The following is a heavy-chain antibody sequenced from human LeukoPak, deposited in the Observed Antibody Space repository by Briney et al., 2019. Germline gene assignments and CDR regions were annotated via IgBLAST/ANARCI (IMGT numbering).Heavy chain of an antibody. CDR2: VGGSGGST. CDR1: GGSFSGYY. J-gene: IGHJ6*03. CDR3: AREPEGLYCSGGSCYYYYYMDV. V-gene: IGHV3-23*01. Sequence: ETLSLTCAVYGGSFSGYYWSWVRQAPGKGLEWVSGVGGSGGSTYYADSVKGRFTISRDNSKNTLYLQMNSLRAEDTAVYYCAREPEGLYCSGGSCYYYYYMDVWGKGTTVTISS. D-gene: IGHD2-15*01.